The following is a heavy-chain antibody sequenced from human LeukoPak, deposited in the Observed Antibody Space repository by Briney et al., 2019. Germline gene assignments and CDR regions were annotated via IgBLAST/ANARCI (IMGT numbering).Heavy chain of an antibody. Sequence: PSETLSLTCAVCGGSFSGYYWSWIRQPPGKGLEWIGEINHSGSTNYNPSLKSRVTISVDTSKNQFSLKLSSVTAADTAVYYCARGLTYYDYVWGSYRTSYFDYWGQGTLVTVSS. D-gene: IGHD3-16*02. J-gene: IGHJ4*02. V-gene: IGHV4-34*01. CDR1: GGSFSGYY. CDR2: INHSGST. CDR3: ARGLTYYDYVWGSYRTSYFDY.